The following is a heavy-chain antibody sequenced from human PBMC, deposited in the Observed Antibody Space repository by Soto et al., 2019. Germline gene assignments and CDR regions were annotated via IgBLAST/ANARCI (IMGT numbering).Heavy chain of an antibody. V-gene: IGHV1-8*01. CDR2: MNPNSGNT. D-gene: IGHD3-3*01. Sequence: QVQLVQSGAEVKKPGASVKVSCKASGYTFTSYDINWVRQATGQGLEGMGWMNPNSGNTGYAQKFQGRVTMTRNTSISTAYMELSSLRSEDTAVYYCARGGTRYYDFWSGPYGIDVWGQGTTVTVSS. CDR3: ARGGTRYYDFWSGPYGIDV. J-gene: IGHJ6*02. CDR1: GYTFTSYD.